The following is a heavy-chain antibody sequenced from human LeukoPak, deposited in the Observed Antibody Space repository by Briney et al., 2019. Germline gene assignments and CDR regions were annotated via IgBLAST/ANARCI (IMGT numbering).Heavy chain of an antibody. CDR1: GGSISSYY. V-gene: IGHV4-59*08. Sequence: SETLSLTCTVSGGSISSYYWSWIRQPPGKGLEWIGYIHYSGSTNYNPSLKSRVTISVDTSKNQFSLKLSSVTAADTAVYYCARRSISSGWLWFDPWAREPWSPSPQ. D-gene: IGHD6-19*01. J-gene: IGHJ5*02. CDR3: ARRSISSGWLWFDP. CDR2: IHYSGST.